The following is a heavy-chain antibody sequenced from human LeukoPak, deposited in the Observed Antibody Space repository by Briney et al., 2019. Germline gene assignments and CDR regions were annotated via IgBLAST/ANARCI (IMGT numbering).Heavy chain of an antibody. D-gene: IGHD3-9*01. CDR1: GFTFSDYW. CDR2: IKQDGSQT. J-gene: IGHJ4*02. CDR3: ARGQGWLSDY. Sequence: PGGSLRLSCAPSGFTFSDYWMNWFRQAPGKGPEWVAIIKQDGSQTHYVDFVKGRFTISRDNDKSSLFLQMNSLRDEDTAVYYCARGQGWLSDYWGQGIQVTVTS. V-gene: IGHV3-7*03.